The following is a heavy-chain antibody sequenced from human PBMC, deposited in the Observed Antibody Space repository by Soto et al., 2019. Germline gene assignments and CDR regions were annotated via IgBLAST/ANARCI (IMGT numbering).Heavy chain of an antibody. CDR2: VSRGGST. V-gene: IGHV3-23*01. CDR1: GFTFTSYA. CDR3: AKRRGAGGHFDY. J-gene: IGHJ4*02. Sequence: EVQLLESGGGLVQPEGSMRLSCAASGFTFTSYAMGWVRQAPGKGLECVSVVSRGGSTHYAVSVTGRFIVSRDTSKNAVSLQMNSQRADDTAVYHCAKRRGAGGHFDYWGQGALVTVSS. D-gene: IGHD2-15*01.